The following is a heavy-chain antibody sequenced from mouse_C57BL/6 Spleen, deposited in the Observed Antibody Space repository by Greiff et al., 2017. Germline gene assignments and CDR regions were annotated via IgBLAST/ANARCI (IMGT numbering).Heavy chain of an antibody. Sequence: QVQLQQSGPELVKPGASVKISCKASGYAFSSSWINWVKQRPGQGLEWIGRIYPGDGDTNYNGKFKGKATLTADKSSSTAYMQLSSLTSEDSAVYFCASTAQFACWGQGALVTVAA. V-gene: IGHV1-82*01. CDR1: GYAFSSSW. J-gene: IGHJ3*01. CDR2: IYPGDGDT. CDR3: ASTAQFAC. D-gene: IGHD3-1*01.